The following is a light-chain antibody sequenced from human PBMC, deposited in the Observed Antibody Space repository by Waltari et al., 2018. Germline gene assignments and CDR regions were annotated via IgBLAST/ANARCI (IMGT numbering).Light chain of an antibody. V-gene: IGKV1-5*01. J-gene: IGKJ1*01. CDR1: ESLGSE. CDR3: QQYRTYPWT. Sequence: DIRMTQSPSTLSASIGGRVTINCRASESLGSELAWYQQRPGKAPNILIYDASSLQPGVPSRFSGSGSGTEFTLTINNLQPDDFVTYFCQQYRTYPWTFGQETKVEI. CDR2: DAS.